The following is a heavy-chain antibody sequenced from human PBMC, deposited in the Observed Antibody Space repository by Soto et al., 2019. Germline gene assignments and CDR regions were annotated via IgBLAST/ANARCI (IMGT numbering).Heavy chain of an antibody. CDR1: GYTFTSYY. Sequence: ASVKVSCKASGYTFTSYYMHWVRQAPGQGLEWMGIINPSGGSTSYAQKFQGRVTMTRDTSTSTVYMEMSSLRSEDTAVYYCARDPSVAAAGTAPLDYWGQGTLVTVSS. CDR2: INPSGGST. J-gene: IGHJ4*02. CDR3: ARDPSVAAAGTAPLDY. D-gene: IGHD6-13*01. V-gene: IGHV1-46*01.